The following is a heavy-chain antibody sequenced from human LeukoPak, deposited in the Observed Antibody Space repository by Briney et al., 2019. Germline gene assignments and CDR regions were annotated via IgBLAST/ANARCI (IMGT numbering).Heavy chain of an antibody. V-gene: IGHV4-4*07. CDR3: ARDSLPGYYGSGSYYGWFDP. Sequence: SETLSLTCTVSGGSISSYYWSWIRQPAGKGLEWIGRIYTSGSTNYNPSLKSRVTMSVDTSKSQFSLKLSSVTAADTAVYYCARDSLPGYYGSGSYYGWFDPWGQGTLVTVSS. J-gene: IGHJ5*02. D-gene: IGHD3-10*01. CDR2: IYTSGST. CDR1: GGSISSYY.